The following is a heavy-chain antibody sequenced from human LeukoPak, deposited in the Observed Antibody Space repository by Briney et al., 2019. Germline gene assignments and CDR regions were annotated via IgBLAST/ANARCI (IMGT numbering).Heavy chain of an antibody. CDR2: TNSNIRST. D-gene: IGHD1-1*01. CDR1: GFTFSSYS. V-gene: IGHV3-21*01. CDR3: TRALSSDNWFASH. Sequence: GGSLRLSCAASGFTFSSYSMNWVRQAPGKGLEWVSSTNSNIRSTYYADSVKGRFTISRDNARNSLHLQMDSLRAEDTAVYYCTRALSSDNWFASHWGQGTLVTVSS. J-gene: IGHJ4*02.